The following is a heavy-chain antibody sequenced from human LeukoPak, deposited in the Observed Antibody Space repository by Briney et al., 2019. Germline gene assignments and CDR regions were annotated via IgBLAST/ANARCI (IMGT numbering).Heavy chain of an antibody. CDR1: GFTFSSYA. CDR2: ISGSGGST. J-gene: IGHJ4*02. CDR3: AKGDIVYYDYYFDY. Sequence: GGSLRLSCAASGFTFSSYAMSWVRQAPGKVLEWVSAISGSGGSTYYADSVKGRFTISRDNSKNTLYLQMNSLRAEDTAVYYCAKGDIVYYDYYFDYWGQGTLVTVSS. D-gene: IGHD2-15*01. V-gene: IGHV3-23*01.